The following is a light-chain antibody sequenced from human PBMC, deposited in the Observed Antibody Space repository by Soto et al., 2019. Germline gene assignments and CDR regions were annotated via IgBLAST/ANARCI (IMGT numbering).Light chain of an antibody. Sequence: DIVMTQSPDSLAVSLGERATINCKSNQSVLYSSNNKNYLAWYQQKPGQPPKLLIYWASTREYGVPDRFSGSGSGTDFTLTISSLQAEDVAVYFCQQHYNIPFTFGPGTKVDIK. J-gene: IGKJ3*01. V-gene: IGKV4-1*01. CDR2: WAS. CDR1: QSVLYSSNNKNY. CDR3: QQHYNIPFT.